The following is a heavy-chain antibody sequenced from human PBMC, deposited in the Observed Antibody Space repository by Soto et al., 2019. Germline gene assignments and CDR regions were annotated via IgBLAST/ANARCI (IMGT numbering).Heavy chain of an antibody. J-gene: IGHJ5*02. CDR2: MNPNSGNT. CDR1: GYTFTSYD. CDR3: ARETSAAGTGWFDP. D-gene: IGHD6-13*01. V-gene: IGHV1-8*01. Sequence: QVQLVQSGAEVKKPGASVKVSCKASGYTFTSYDINWVRQATGQGLEWMGWMNPNSGNTVYAQKFQGRVTMTRNTFISTAYMELSSLRSEDTAVYFCARETSAAGTGWFDPWRQGTLVTVSS.